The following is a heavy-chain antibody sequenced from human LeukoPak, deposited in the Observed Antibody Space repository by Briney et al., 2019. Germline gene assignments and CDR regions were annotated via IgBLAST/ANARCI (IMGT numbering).Heavy chain of an antibody. CDR3: ARDRTALDFDY. J-gene: IGHJ4*02. Sequence: ASVKVSCKASGYTFTSYYMHWVGQAPGQGLEWMGIINPSGGSTSYAQKFQCRVTMTRDTSTSTVYMELSSLRSEDTAVYYCARDRTALDFDYWGQGTLVTVSS. CDR2: INPSGGST. V-gene: IGHV1-46*01. D-gene: IGHD1-14*01. CDR1: GYTFTSYY.